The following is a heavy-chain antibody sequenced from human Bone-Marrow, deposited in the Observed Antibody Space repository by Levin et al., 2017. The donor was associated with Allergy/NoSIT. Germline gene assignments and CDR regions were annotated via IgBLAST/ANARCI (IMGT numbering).Heavy chain of an antibody. CDR2: LYYSGST. V-gene: IGHV4-61*01. Sequence: PSETLSLTCNVSGDSVNSGTFYWSWIRQPPGKTLEWVGFLYYSGSTTYNPSLKSRITILSDTSKNQFSLKLRSVTAADTAMYYCARAVALRGHNFGYIDFWGQGTLVTVSS. J-gene: IGHJ4*02. CDR1: GDSVNSGTFY. CDR3: ARAVALRGHNFGYIDF. D-gene: IGHD5-18*01.